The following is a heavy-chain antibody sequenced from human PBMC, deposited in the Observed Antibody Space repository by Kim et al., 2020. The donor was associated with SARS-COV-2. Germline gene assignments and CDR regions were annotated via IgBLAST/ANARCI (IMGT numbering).Heavy chain of an antibody. CDR2: IRSKPNNYAT. V-gene: IGHV3-73*01. D-gene: IGHD4-17*01. J-gene: IGHJ4*02. CDR3: SRHSGKHGDRGFDN. CDR1: GFTFSASA. Sequence: GGSLRHSCAASGFTFSASAMHWVRQASGKGLEWVGRIRSKPNNYATSYAASVTGRFTISRDDSTNTVYLQMDSLKTDDTAVYFCSRHSGKHGDRGFDNWGQGTLVTVSS.